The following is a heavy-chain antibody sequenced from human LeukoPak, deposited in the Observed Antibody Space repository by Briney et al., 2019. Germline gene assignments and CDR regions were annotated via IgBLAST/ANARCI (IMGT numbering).Heavy chain of an antibody. CDR1: GFTFSPYS. V-gene: IGHV3-21*01. J-gene: IGHJ6*02. CDR2: ISSDSKFI. D-gene: IGHD3-10*01. CDR3: ARDADSAIYRGMDV. Sequence: MSGGSLRLSCAASGFTFSPYSMNWVRQAPGKGLEWVSSISSDSKFIYDADSVRGRLTTSRDNAKDSLYLQMNSLRTDDTAVYYCARDADSAIYRGMDVWGQGTTVTVSS.